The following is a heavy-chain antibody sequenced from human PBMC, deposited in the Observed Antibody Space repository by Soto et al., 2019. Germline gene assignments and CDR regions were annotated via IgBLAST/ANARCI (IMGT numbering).Heavy chain of an antibody. V-gene: IGHV4-59*01. CDR1: GCSISSYY. D-gene: IGHD6-13*01. CDR3: ARDRDSSSWDGYCYYYGMDV. CDR2: IYYSGST. J-gene: IGHJ6*02. Sequence: PSETLSLTCTVSGCSISSYYWSWIRQPPGKGLEWIGYIYYSGSTNYNPSLKSRVTISVDTSKNQFSLKLSSVTAADTAVYYCARDRDSSSWDGYCYYYGMDVWGQGTTVTVS.